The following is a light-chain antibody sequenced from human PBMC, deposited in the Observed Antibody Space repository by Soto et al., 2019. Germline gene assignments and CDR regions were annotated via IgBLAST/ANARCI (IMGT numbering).Light chain of an antibody. CDR1: QSISSW. CDR3: QQYNSYSEWT. V-gene: IGKV1-5*03. J-gene: IGKJ1*01. Sequence: DIQMTQSPSTLSASVGDRVTITYRASQSISSWLAWYQQKPGKAPKLLIYKASSLESGVPSRFSGSGSGTEFTLTISSLQPDDFATYYCQQYNSYSEWTFGQGTKVEIK. CDR2: KAS.